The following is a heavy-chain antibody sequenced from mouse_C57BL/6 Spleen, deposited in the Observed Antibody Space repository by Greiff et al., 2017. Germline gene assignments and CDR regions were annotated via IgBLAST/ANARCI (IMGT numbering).Heavy chain of an antibody. CDR2: IYPANGNT. Sequence: VTLKESVAELVRPGASVKLSCTASGFNIKNTYMHWVKQRPEQGLEWIGRIYPANGNTKYAPKFQGKATITADKSSNTAYLQLSSLTSEDTAIYYCPYGNIGDYAMDYWGQGTSVTVSS. CDR1: GFNIKNTY. CDR3: PYGNIGDYAMDY. J-gene: IGHJ4*01. V-gene: IGHV14-3*01. D-gene: IGHD2-1*01.